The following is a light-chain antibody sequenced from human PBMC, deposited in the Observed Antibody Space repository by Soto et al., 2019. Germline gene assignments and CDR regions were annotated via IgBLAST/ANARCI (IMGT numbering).Light chain of an antibody. CDR3: QQYSSTFWT. V-gene: IGKV3-20*01. CDR2: GAS. Sequence: EIVLTQSPGTLSLSPGERTTLSCRASQSISSSYLAWYLQKPGQAPRLLVYGASSRATGIPDRFSGSGSGTDFTLTISRLEPEDFALYYCQQYSSTFWTLGQGTKVEIK. CDR1: QSISSSY. J-gene: IGKJ1*01.